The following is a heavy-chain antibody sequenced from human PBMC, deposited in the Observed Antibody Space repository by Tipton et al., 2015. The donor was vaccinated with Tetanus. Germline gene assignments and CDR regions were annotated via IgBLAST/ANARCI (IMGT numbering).Heavy chain of an antibody. CDR1: GDSITSFY. Sequence: TLSLTCTVSGDSITSFYWSWIWQPPGKGLEWIGYIFYGGTTNYNPSLKSRVTISLDTSKNQFSLQLSSVTAADTAVYYCARDLGTSGFLWGQGTLVTVSS. J-gene: IGHJ4*02. V-gene: IGHV4-59*01. CDR3: ARDLGTSGFL. D-gene: IGHD1-7*01. CDR2: IFYGGTT.